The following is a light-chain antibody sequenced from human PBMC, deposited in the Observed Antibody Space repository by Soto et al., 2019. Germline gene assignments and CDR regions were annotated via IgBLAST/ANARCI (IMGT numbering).Light chain of an antibody. V-gene: IGKV1-39*01. Sequence: DLQMNPSPSSLSTSVGDRVTITCRASQRINIYLNWYRQKPGKAPELLIYSASNPQSGVPSMCSGSGSGKDFPPTISSLQPEYFATYYCQHSFSTPTFGQGTRLEIK. J-gene: IGKJ5*01. CDR1: QRINIY. CDR3: QHSFSTPT. CDR2: SAS.